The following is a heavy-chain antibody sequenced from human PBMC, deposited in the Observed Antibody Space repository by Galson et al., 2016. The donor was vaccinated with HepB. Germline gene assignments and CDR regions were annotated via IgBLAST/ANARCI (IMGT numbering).Heavy chain of an antibody. J-gene: IGHJ3*01. CDR1: GGSISSYY. D-gene: IGHD3-16*01. V-gene: IGHV4-59*08. Sequence: ETLSLTCTVSGGSISSYYWNWIRQSPGKGLEWIGFISYSGRTNYNPSLKSRVTTSVDTSKNQFSLTLSSVTDADTAVYYCAGGITYVFDVWGQGALVTVSS. CDR2: ISYSGRT. CDR3: AGGITYVFDV.